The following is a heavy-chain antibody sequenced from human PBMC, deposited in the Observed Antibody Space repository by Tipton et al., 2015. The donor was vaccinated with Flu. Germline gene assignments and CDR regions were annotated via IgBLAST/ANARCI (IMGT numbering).Heavy chain of an antibody. J-gene: IGHJ2*01. D-gene: IGHD3-10*01. CDR3: ARDRSGIPWIETSGFPFLFFDL. CDR1: GDSITSYY. CDR2: VYHSGYT. Sequence: LRLSCTVSGDSITSYYWSWIRQPPGKGLEWIGYVYHSGYTNYNPSLKSRVSMSVDRSKNQFSLKMFSVTAADSAIYYCARDRSGIPWIETSGFPFLFFDLWGRGTLVTVSS. V-gene: IGHV4-59*01.